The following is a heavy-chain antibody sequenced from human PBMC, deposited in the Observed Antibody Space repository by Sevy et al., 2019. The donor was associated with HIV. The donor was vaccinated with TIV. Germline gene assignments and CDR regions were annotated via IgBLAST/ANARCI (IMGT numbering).Heavy chain of an antibody. J-gene: IGHJ5*02. CDR2: INPSGGYT. CDR3: AREGSSSSKFTWFDP. Sequence: ASVKVSCKASGYTFTSYYIHWVRQAPGQGLEWMGIINPSGGYTTYAQKFQGRVTMTRDTSTSTVYMELSSLRSEDTAVYYCAREGSSSSKFTWFDPWGQRTLVTVSS. D-gene: IGHD6-6*01. V-gene: IGHV1-46*03. CDR1: GYTFTSYY.